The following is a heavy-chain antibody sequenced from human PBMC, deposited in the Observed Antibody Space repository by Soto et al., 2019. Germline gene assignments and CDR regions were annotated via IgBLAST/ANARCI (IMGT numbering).Heavy chain of an antibody. CDR1: GFTFSSYW. V-gene: IGHV3-7*05. CDR2: IKQDGSEK. CDR3: ASRGKNYDFWSGYLR. Sequence: GGSLRLSCAASGFTFSSYWMSWVRQAPGKGLEWVANIKQDGSEKYYVDSVKGRFTISRDNAKNSLYLQMNSLRAEDTAVYYCASRGKNYDFWSGYLRWGQGTLVTVSS. D-gene: IGHD3-3*01. J-gene: IGHJ4*02.